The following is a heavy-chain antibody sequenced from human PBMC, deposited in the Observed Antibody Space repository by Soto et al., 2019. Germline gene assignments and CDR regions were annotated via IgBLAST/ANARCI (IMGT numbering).Heavy chain of an antibody. V-gene: IGHV4-31*03. Sequence: QVRLQESGPGLLKPSQTLSLTCTVSGGSISSGGYYWTWIRQHPGKGLGWIGYNYYSGITYYNPSLKSRVTISLDTSKNQFSLKLSSVTAADTAVYYCARGSSIAGLYYGMDVWGQGTTVTVSS. CDR2: NYYSGIT. D-gene: IGHD6-6*01. J-gene: IGHJ6*02. CDR1: GGSISSGGYY. CDR3: ARGSSIAGLYYGMDV.